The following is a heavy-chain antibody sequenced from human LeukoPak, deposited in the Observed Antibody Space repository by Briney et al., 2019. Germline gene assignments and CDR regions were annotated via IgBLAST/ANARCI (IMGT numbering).Heavy chain of an antibody. CDR1: GFTFDDYA. J-gene: IGHJ4*02. CDR2: VSWNSGSI. V-gene: IGHV3-9*01. CDR3: AKDIGDY. Sequence: GGSLRLSCAASGFTFDDYAMHWVRQAPGKGLEWVSGVSWNSGSIGYADSVKGRFTISRDNAKNSLYLQMNSLRAEDTALYYCAKDIGDYWGQGTLVTVSS.